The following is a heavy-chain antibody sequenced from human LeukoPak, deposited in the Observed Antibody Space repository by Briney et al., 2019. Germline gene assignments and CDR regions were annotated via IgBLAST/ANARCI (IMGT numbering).Heavy chain of an antibody. Sequence: ASVKVSCKASGYTFTSYGISWVRQAPGQGLEWMGWISAYNGNTNYAQKLQCRVTMTTDTSTSTAYMELRSLRSDDTAVYYCARGIVVVPAAPPGVYYFDYWGQGTLVTVSS. J-gene: IGHJ4*02. CDR3: ARGIVVVPAAPPGVYYFDY. CDR2: ISAYNGNT. CDR1: GYTFTSYG. D-gene: IGHD2-2*01. V-gene: IGHV1-18*04.